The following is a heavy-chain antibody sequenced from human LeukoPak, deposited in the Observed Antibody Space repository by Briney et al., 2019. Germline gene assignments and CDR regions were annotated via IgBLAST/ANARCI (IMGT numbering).Heavy chain of an antibody. Sequence: PSETLSLTCTVSGASISSSSSYWDWIRQPPGKGLEWFGALYYGRTTYYNPSLKSRVTISVDTSKNQFSLNLSSVTATDTAVYFCARHTENSCGASGCFGFDPWGQGTLVTVSS. J-gene: IGHJ5*01. CDR2: LYYGRTT. CDR3: ARHTENSCGASGCFGFDP. D-gene: IGHD2-21*01. CDR1: GASISSSSSY. V-gene: IGHV4-39*01.